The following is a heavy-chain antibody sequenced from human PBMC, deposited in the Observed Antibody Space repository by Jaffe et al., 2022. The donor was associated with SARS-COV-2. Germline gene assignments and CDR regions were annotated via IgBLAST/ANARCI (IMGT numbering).Heavy chain of an antibody. CDR3: ARDEWELRVYFDY. Sequence: EVQLVESGGGLVKPGGSLRLSCAASGFTFSSYSMNWVRQAPGKGLEWVSSISSSSSYIYYADSVKGRFTISRDNAKNSLYLQMNSLRAEDTAVYYCARDEWELRVYFDYWGQGTLVTVSS. V-gene: IGHV3-21*01. CDR2: ISSSSSYI. D-gene: IGHD1-26*01. J-gene: IGHJ4*02. CDR1: GFTFSSYS.